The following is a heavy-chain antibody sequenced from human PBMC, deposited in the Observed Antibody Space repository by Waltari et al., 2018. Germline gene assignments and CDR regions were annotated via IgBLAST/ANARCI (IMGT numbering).Heavy chain of an antibody. CDR2: MNPNNNYP. J-gene: IGHJ4*02. D-gene: IGHD1-26*01. Sequence: QAQLVKPGAEVRKPGAPVKFSGRTSGYTFTDSYIHWVRQAPGQGLEWMGRMNPNNNYPIYEQKFQGRVTMTRDTSITTAYMELSSLTSDDTALYYCVTQRPWEDYWGQGTRVTVSP. CDR1: GYTFTDSY. V-gene: IGHV1-2*06. CDR3: VTQRPWEDY.